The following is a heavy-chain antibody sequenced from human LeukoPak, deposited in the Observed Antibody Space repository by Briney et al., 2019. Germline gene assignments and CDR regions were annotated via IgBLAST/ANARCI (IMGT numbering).Heavy chain of an antibody. V-gene: IGHV3-48*04. D-gene: IGHD4-17*01. CDR1: GFTFSRYS. CDR3: ARSFDGDYPFGY. J-gene: IGHJ4*02. Sequence: PGGSLRLSCAASGFTFSRYSMNWVRQAPGKGLDWVSYITGSTSNIYYTDSVKGRFTISRDNAKNSLYLQMNGLRAEDTAMYYCARSFDGDYPFGYWGQGTLVTVSS. CDR2: ITGSTSNI.